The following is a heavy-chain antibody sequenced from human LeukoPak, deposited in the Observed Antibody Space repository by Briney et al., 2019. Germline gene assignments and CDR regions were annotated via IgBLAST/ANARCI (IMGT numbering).Heavy chain of an antibody. Sequence: GGSLRLFCAASVFTFSSYSMNWVPHAPGKGLEWVSYNSSSSSKIYYADSVKGRFTISRDNAKNSLYLQMNSLRAEDTAVYYCARGYNWFDPWGQGTLVTVSS. CDR3: ARGYNWFDP. CDR2: NSSSSSKI. V-gene: IGHV3-48*04. J-gene: IGHJ5*02. CDR1: VFTFSSYS.